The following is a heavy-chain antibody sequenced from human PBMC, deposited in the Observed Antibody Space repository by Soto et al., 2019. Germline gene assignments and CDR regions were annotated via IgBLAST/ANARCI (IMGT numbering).Heavy chain of an antibody. CDR3: ARAPRKRIAARPAGMDV. CDR2: INHSGST. Sequence: SETLPLTCAVYGGSFSGYYWSWIRQPPGKGLEWIGEINHSGSTNYNPSLKSRVTISVDTSKNQFSLKLSSVTAADTAVYYCARAPRKRIAARPAGMDVWGQGTTVTVSS. V-gene: IGHV4-34*01. D-gene: IGHD6-6*01. CDR1: GGSFSGYY. J-gene: IGHJ6*02.